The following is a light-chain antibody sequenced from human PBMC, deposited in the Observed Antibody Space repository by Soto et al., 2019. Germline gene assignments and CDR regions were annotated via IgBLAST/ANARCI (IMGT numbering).Light chain of an antibody. CDR3: QQYNSYSSWT. Sequence: DIQMTQSPSTLSASVGDRVTITCRASQSISWWLAWYQQKPGKAPKVLIYDASRLKSGVPSRFSGSGSGTEFTLTISSLQPDDFATYYCQQYNSYSSWTFGQGTKVEIK. V-gene: IGKV1-5*01. CDR2: DAS. CDR1: QSISWW. J-gene: IGKJ1*01.